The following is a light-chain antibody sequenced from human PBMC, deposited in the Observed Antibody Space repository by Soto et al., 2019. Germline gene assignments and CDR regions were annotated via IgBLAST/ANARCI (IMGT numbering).Light chain of an antibody. Sequence: DIVMTQSPLSLPVTPGEPASISCRSSQSLLHSNGYNYLDWYLQKPGQSPQLLIYLGSDRASGVPDRFSGSGSDTDFTLKSSRVAAEDVGIYYCMQAIQIPPTFGQGTRLEIK. CDR1: QSLLHSNGYNY. V-gene: IGKV2-28*01. CDR2: LGS. CDR3: MQAIQIPPT. J-gene: IGKJ5*01.